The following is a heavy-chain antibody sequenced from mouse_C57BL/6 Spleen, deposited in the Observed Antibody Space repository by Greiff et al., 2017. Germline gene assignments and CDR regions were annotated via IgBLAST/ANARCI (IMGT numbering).Heavy chain of an antibody. J-gene: IGHJ1*03. CDR1: GYTFTSYW. D-gene: IGHD1-1*01. Sequence: QVQLQQPGTELVKPGASVKLSCKASGYTFTSYWMHWVKQRPGQGLEWIGNIKPSNGGTNYNEKFKSKATLTVDKSSSTAYMQLSSLTSEDSAVYYCARGITTVTPYWYFDVWGTGTTVTVSS. CDR2: IKPSNGGT. V-gene: IGHV1-53*01. CDR3: ARGITTVTPYWYFDV.